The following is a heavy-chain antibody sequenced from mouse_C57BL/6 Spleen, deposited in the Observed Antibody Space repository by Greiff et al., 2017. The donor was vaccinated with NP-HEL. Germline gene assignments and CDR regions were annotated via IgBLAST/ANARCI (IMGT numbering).Heavy chain of an antibody. Sequence: HVQLQQPGAELVMPGASVKLSCKASGYTFTSYWMHWVKQRPGQGLEWIGELDPSDSYTNYNQKFKGKSTLTVDKSSSTAYMQLSSLTSEDSAVDYCARKGLRVYYFDYWGQGTTLTVSS. CDR1: GYTFTSYW. CDR2: LDPSDSYT. J-gene: IGHJ2*01. D-gene: IGHD1-1*01. CDR3: ARKGLRVYYFDY. V-gene: IGHV1-69*01.